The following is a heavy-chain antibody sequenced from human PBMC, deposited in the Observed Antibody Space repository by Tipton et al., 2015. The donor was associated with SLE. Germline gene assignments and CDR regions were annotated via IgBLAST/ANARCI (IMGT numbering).Heavy chain of an antibody. J-gene: IGHJ3*02. CDR2: IYSSGST. D-gene: IGHD3-16*01. Sequence: GLVKPSETLSLTCTVSGDSISSSSYFWGWIRQPPGKGLQWIGTIYSSGSTYYNPSLKSRVTISVDTSKNQFSLKLSSVTAADTGLYYCAGGGVATMGGYAVDIWGQGTMVTVSS. CDR1: GDSISSSSYF. CDR3: AGGGVATMGGYAVDI. V-gene: IGHV4-39*07.